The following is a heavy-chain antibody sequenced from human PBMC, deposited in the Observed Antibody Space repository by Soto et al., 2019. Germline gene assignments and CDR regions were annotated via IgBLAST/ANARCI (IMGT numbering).Heavy chain of an antibody. CDR1: GGSFSGYY. CDR2: INHSGST. CDR3: AGSLPFKDYYDSSGYSEYNWFDP. J-gene: IGHJ5*02. D-gene: IGHD3-22*01. Sequence: SETLSLTCAVYGGSFSGYYWSWIRQPPGKGLEWIGEINHSGSTNYNPSLKSRVTISVDTSKNQFSLKLSSVTAADTAVYYCAGSLPFKDYYDSSGYSEYNWFDPWGQGTLVTVSS. V-gene: IGHV4-34*01.